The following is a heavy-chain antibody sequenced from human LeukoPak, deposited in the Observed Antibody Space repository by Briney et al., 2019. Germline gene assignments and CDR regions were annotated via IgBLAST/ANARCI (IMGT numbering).Heavy chain of an antibody. CDR2: INQDASVS. CDR1: GFTFSDYW. J-gene: IGHJ4*02. CDR3: ARKVGDY. Sequence: GGSLRLSCAASGFTFSDYWMSWVRQAPGQGLEWVANINQDASVSHYIDSVKGRFTISRDNAKNSLFLQMNRLRAEDTALYYCARKVGDYWGQGTLVTVSS. D-gene: IGHD3-16*01. V-gene: IGHV3-7*01.